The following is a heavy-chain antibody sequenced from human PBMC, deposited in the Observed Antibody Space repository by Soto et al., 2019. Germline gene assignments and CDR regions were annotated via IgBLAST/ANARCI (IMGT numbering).Heavy chain of an antibody. CDR1: GFTVSSNY. J-gene: IGHJ4*02. CDR3: ARDSAGGSGSHDY. V-gene: IGHV3-66*01. D-gene: IGHD3-10*01. Sequence: EVQLVESGGGLVQPGGSLRLSCAASGFTVSSNYMSWVRQAPGKGLEWVSVIYNIGTTYYANSVKGRFTISRDNSKNTLFLQMNSLRAEDTAVYYCARDSAGGSGSHDYWGQGILVTVSS. CDR2: IYNIGTT.